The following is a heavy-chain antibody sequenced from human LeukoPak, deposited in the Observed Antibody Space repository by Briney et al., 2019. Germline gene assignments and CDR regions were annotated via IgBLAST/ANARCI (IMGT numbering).Heavy chain of an antibody. CDR3: AREGVTKYYFDY. CDR2: IYYSGST. Sequence: SETRSLTCTVSGGSISSYYWSWIRQPPGKGLEWIGYIYYSGSTDYNPSLKSRVTISVDTSKNQFSLKLSSLTAADTAVYYCAREGVTKYYFDYWGQGTLVTVSS. D-gene: IGHD4-11*01. CDR1: GGSISSYY. J-gene: IGHJ4*02. V-gene: IGHV4-59*01.